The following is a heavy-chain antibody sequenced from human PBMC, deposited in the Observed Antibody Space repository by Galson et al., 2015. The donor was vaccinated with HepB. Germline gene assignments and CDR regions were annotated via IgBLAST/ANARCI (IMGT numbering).Heavy chain of an antibody. CDR1: EFTFNSYW. CDR3: TRDNAPGDFDY. V-gene: IGHV3-74*01. Sequence: SLRLSCAASEFTFNSYWMHWVRQAPGKGLVWVSRINSDGSSTSYADSVKGRFTISRDNAKNTLFLQMNSLRVEDTAVYFCTRDNAPGDFDYWGQGTLVTVSS. CDR2: INSDGSST. D-gene: IGHD1-1*01. J-gene: IGHJ4*02.